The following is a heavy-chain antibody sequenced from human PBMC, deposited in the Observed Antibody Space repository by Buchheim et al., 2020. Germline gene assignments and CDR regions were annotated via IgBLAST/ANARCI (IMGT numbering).Heavy chain of an antibody. CDR1: GFTFSSYA. D-gene: IGHD3-22*01. CDR2: ISYDGSNK. CDR3: ARDLFGYYYDSSGYYPGDY. Sequence: QVQLAESGGGVVQPGRSLRLSCADSGFTFSSYAMHWVRQAPGKGLEWVAVISYDGSNKYYADSVKGRFTISRDNSKNTLYPQMNSLRAEDTAVYYCARDLFGYYYDSSGYYPGDYWGQGTL. J-gene: IGHJ4*02. V-gene: IGHV3-30-3*01.